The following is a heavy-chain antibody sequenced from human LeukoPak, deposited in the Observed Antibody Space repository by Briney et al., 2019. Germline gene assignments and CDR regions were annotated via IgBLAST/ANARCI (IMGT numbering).Heavy chain of an antibody. J-gene: IGHJ4*02. D-gene: IGHD6-19*01. CDR3: ATSLSGWFGPSAYY. V-gene: IGHV3-48*03. Sequence: GGSLRLSCAASGFALSTYEISWVRQAPGKGLEWVSFISGDNKAIHYADSVKGRFTISGDNAKNSAFLQMNSLRVEDTAVYYCATSLSGWFGPSAYYWGQGTLVTVSS. CDR1: GFALSTYE. CDR2: ISGDNKAI.